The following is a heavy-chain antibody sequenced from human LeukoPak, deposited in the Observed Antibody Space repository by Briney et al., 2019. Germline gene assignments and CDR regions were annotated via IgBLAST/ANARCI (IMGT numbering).Heavy chain of an antibody. D-gene: IGHD4-11*01. Sequence: GRSLRLSCAASGFTLSSYDMNWVRQAPGKGLEWVSYISSSGRTIYYADSVQGRFTISRENAKNSLYLQMNSLRAEDTAVYYCAVNYDLDYWGQGTLVTVSS. CDR3: AVNYDLDY. CDR1: GFTLSSYD. CDR2: ISSSGRTI. J-gene: IGHJ4*02. V-gene: IGHV3-48*03.